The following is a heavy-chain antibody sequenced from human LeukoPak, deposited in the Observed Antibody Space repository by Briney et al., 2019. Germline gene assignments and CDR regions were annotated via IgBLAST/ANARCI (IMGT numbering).Heavy chain of an antibody. CDR1: GFTFSSYA. CDR2: ISGSGGST. D-gene: IGHD2-15*01. V-gene: IGHV3-23*01. Sequence: HSGGSLRLSCAASGFTFSSYAMSWVRQAPGKGLEWVSAISGSGGSTYYADSVNGRFTISRDNSKNTLYLQMNSLRAEDTAVYYCAKDLVRVVVVAATFDYWGQGTLVTVSS. J-gene: IGHJ4*02. CDR3: AKDLVRVVVVAATFDY.